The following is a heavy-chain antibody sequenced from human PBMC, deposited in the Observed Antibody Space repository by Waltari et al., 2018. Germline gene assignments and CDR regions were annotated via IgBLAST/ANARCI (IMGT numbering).Heavy chain of an antibody. J-gene: IGHJ4*02. CDR1: GGTFSSYA. CDR3: AREGEYCSGGSCYDRNFDY. Sequence: QVQLVQSGTEVKKPGSSVKVSCKASGGTFSSYAISWVRQAPGQGLEWMGGIIPIFGTANYAQKFQGRVTITADESTSTAYMELSSLRSEDTAVYYCAREGEYCSGGSCYDRNFDYWGQGTLVTVSS. D-gene: IGHD2-15*01. CDR2: IIPIFGTA. V-gene: IGHV1-69*12.